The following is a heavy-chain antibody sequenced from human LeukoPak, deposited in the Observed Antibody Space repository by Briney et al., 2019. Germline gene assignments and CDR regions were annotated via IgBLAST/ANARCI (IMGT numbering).Heavy chain of an antibody. V-gene: IGHV4-59*01. D-gene: IGHD3-3*01. CDR2: IYYSGST. J-gene: IGHJ6*03. CDR3: ARGVDDFWSYYYYFYYMDV. CDR1: GGSISSYY. Sequence: SETLSLTCTVSGGSISSYYWSWIRQPPGKGLEWIGYIYYSGSTNYNPSLKSRVTISVDTSKNQFSLKLSSVTAADTAVYYCARGVDDFWSYYYYFYYMDVWGKGTTVTVSS.